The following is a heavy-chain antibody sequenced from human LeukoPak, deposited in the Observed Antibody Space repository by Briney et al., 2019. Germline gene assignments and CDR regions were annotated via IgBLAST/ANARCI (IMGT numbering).Heavy chain of an antibody. J-gene: IGHJ5*02. D-gene: IGHD2-15*01. CDR3: ARDRYCSGGSCYRWFDP. V-gene: IGHV1-2*02. CDR2: INPNSGGT. CDR1: GYTFTAYY. Sequence: ASVKVSCKASGYTFTAYYMHWVRQAPGQGLEWMGWINPNSGGTNYAQKFQGRVTMTRDTSMSTAYMELSRLTSDDTAVYYCARDRYCSGGSCYRWFDPWGQGTLVTVSS.